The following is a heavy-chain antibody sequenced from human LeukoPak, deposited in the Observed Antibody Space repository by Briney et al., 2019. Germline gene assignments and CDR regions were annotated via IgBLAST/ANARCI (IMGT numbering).Heavy chain of an antibody. V-gene: IGHV4-38-2*01. D-gene: IGHD3-16*01. Sequence: SETLSLTCAVSGHSINFVYYGNWIRQPPGKGLEWIGSIYHSGSTFYNPSLRSRVSMSLDTSKNQFSLRLTSVTAADTAVYDSATCLAYVAEGFDYWGQGTLVTVSS. CDR1: GHSINFVYY. CDR2: IYHSGST. J-gene: IGHJ4*02. CDR3: ATCLAYVAEGFDY.